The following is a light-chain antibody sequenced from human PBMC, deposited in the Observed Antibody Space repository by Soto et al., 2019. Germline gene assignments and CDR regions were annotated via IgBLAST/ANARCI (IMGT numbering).Light chain of an antibody. J-gene: IGKJ4*01. Sequence: VVTQSPATLSVFPGETATLSCRASQSVSSDLAWYQQRPGQAPRLLIYGASTRATGIPARFRGSGSGTEFRLTISSLQSEDFGTYYCQQRSNWPSTFGGGTKVEIK. V-gene: IGKV3-15*01. CDR2: GAS. CDR1: QSVSSD. CDR3: QQRSNWPST.